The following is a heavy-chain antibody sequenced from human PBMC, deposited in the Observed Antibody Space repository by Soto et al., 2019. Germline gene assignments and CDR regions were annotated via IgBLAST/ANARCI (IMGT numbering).Heavy chain of an antibody. J-gene: IGHJ4*02. V-gene: IGHV4-39*02. CDR1: GGPIRSISHY. CDR3: AREGGYVDX. Sequence: SETLSLTCTVSGGPIRSISHYWGWIRQSPGTGLELIGSIDESGDSYYNPSLKSRVTILVDTYKNQFSLKLMSVTGADSAIYYCAREGGYVDXWGQGTLVTVSX. D-gene: IGHD1-1*01. CDR2: IDESGDS.